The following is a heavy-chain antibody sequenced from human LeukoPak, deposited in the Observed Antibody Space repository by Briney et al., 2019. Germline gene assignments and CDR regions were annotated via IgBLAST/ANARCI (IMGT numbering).Heavy chain of an antibody. J-gene: IGHJ4*02. Sequence: SQTLSLTCTVSGGSISSGSYYWSWIRQPPGKGLEWIGEINHSGSTNYNPSLKSRVTISVDTSKNQFSLKLSSVTAADTAVYYCARHATRWTTVTTASHLFDYWGQGTLVTVSS. CDR2: INHSGST. V-gene: IGHV4-39*01. CDR1: GGSISSGSYY. D-gene: IGHD4-17*01. CDR3: ARHATRWTTVTTASHLFDY.